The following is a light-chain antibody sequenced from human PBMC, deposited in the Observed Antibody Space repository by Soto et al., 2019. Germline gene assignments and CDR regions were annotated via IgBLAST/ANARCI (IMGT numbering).Light chain of an antibody. CDR2: AAS. V-gene: IGKV1-39*01. Sequence: DIQMTQSPSSLSASVGDRVTITCRASQSISNFLNWYQQKPGKAPKLLIYAASSLQSGVPARFSGSESGTDFTLTISSLQPEDFATYYCQQSYSTPLTFGGGTQVEIK. CDR1: QSISNF. J-gene: IGKJ4*01. CDR3: QQSYSTPLT.